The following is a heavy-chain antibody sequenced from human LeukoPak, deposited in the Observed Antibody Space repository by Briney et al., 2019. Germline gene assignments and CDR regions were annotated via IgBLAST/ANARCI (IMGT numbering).Heavy chain of an antibody. CDR3: ARHIGGWGSFDY. CDR1: GGSISSYY. J-gene: IGHJ4*02. Sequence: SETLSLTCTVSGGSISSYYWSWIRQPPGKGLEWIGYIYYSGSTNYNPSLKSRVTISVDTSKNQFSLKLSSVTAADTAVYYCARHIGGWGSFDYWGQGTLVTVSS. V-gene: IGHV4-59*08. CDR2: IYYSGST. D-gene: IGHD7-27*01.